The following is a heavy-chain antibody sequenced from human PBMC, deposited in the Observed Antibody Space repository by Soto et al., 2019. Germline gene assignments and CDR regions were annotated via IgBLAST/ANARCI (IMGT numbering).Heavy chain of an antibody. CDR1: GFTFSSYG. J-gene: IGHJ4*02. D-gene: IGHD5-18*01. CDR2: IWYDGSNK. Sequence: QVQLVESGGGVVQPGRSLRLSCAASGFTFSSYGMHWVRQAPGKGLEWVAVIWYDGSNKYYADSVKGRFTISRDNSKNTLYLQMNSRRAEDTAVYYCARDQSVDTAMEIDYWGQGTLVTVSS. CDR3: ARDQSVDTAMEIDY. V-gene: IGHV3-33*01.